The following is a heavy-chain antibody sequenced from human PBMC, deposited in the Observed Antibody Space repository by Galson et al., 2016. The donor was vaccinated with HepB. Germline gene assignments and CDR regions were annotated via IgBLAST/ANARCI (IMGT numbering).Heavy chain of an antibody. V-gene: IGHV3-11*06. Sequence: SLRLSCATSGFNFSDYYMTWIRQAPGKGLEWVSYISSAGSHAKYADSVKGRFTISRDNAKSTLSLHINSLRAEDTAVYFCAREGMIWFGESSPAPFYFDSWGQGIPVTVSS. D-gene: IGHD3-10*01. CDR3: AREGMIWFGESSPAPFYFDS. CDR1: GFNFSDYY. CDR2: ISSAGSHA. J-gene: IGHJ4*02.